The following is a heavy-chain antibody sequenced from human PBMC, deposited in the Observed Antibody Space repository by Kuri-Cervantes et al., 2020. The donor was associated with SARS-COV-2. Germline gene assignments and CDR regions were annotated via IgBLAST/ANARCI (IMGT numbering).Heavy chain of an antibody. D-gene: IGHD1-1*01. Sequence: GESLKISCSASGFTFSGHWIHWGRQAPGKGLVWVSRINPDGSYTNNADSVKGRFTLSRNNAKNMLFHQMNSLRAEDTAVYYCVRDVDHWNFDYWGQGTLVTVSS. J-gene: IGHJ4*02. CDR3: VRDVDHWNFDY. CDR2: INPDGSYT. CDR1: GFTFSGHW. V-gene: IGHV3-74*01.